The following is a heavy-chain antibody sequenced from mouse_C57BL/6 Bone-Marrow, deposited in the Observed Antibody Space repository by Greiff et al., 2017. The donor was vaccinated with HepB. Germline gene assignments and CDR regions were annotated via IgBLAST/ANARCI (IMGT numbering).Heavy chain of an antibody. V-gene: IGHV1-61*01. CDR3: ARPFHYYGSSYWYFDV. D-gene: IGHD1-1*01. J-gene: IGHJ1*03. CDR2: IYPSDSET. CDR1: GYTFTSYW. Sequence: QVQLKQPGAELVRPGSSVKLSCKASGYTFTSYWMDWVKQRPGQGLEWIGNIYPSDSETHYNQKFKDKATLTVDKSSSTAYMQLSSLTSEDSAVYYCARPFHYYGSSYWYFDVWGTGTTVTVSS.